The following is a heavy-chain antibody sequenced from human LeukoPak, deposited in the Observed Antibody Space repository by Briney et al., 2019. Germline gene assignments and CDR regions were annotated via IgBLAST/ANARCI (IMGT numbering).Heavy chain of an antibody. V-gene: IGHV3-21*01. CDR3: ARGAY. CDR1: GFTFSNAW. CDR2: ISSSSSYI. Sequence: AGGSLSLSCAASGFTFSNAWMSWVRQAPGKGLEWVSSISSSSSYIYYADSVKGRFTISRDNAKNSLYLQMNSLRAEDTAVCYCARGAYWGQGTLVTVSS. J-gene: IGHJ4*02.